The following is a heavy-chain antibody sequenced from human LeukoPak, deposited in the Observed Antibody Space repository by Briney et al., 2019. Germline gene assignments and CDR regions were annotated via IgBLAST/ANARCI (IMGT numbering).Heavy chain of an antibody. V-gene: IGHV3-11*01. CDR3: ARRDYDILTGYYNSGTYHYYYADV. CDR2: NSGSGSTI. D-gene: IGHD3-9*01. CDR1: GSTFGDSY. J-gene: IGHJ6*03. Sequence: GQSLRLSYAASGSTFGDSYMTWVRQAPGRGQEWDSYNSGSGSTISYADSVKGRFTVSRDNAKNSPYLQMNSLRPEDTAVYYCARRDYDILTGYYNSGTYHYYYADVWGKGTTVTVSS.